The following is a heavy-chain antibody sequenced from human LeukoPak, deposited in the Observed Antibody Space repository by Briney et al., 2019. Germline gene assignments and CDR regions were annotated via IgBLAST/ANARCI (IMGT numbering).Heavy chain of an antibody. J-gene: IGHJ5*02. CDR2: INHSGST. CDR1: GGSFSGYY. V-gene: IGHV4-34*01. D-gene: IGHD5-24*01. CDR3: ARGFKRWLQLNWFDP. Sequence: SETLSLTCAVYGGSFSGYYWSWIRQPPGKGLEWIGEINHSGSTNYNPSLKSRVTISVDTSKNQFCLKLSSVTAADTAVYYCARGFKRWLQLNWFDPWGQGTLVTVSS.